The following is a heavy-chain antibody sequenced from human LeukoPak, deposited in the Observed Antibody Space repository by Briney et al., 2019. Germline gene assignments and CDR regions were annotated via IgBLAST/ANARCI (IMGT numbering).Heavy chain of an antibody. Sequence: PGGSLRLSCAGSGFTFSDYSMNWVRQAPGKGLEWLSYISSSSSTIYYADSVKGRFTISRDNAKNSLYLQMNSLRAEDSAVYYCAKSDCTSSSCYTIDYWGQGTLVTVSS. CDR2: ISSSSSTI. CDR1: GFTFSDYS. D-gene: IGHD2-2*02. J-gene: IGHJ4*02. V-gene: IGHV3-48*01. CDR3: AKSDCTSSSCYTIDY.